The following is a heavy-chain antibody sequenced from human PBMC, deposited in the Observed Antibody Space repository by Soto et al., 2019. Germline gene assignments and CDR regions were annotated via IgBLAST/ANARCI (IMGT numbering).Heavy chain of an antibody. D-gene: IGHD3-22*01. V-gene: IGHV4-30-4*01. CDR1: GGSISSGDYY. J-gene: IGHJ6*02. CDR2: IYYSGST. Sequence: SETLSLTCTVSGGSISSGDYYWSWIRQPPGKGLEWIGYIYYSGSTYYNPSLKSRVTISVDTSKNQFSLKLSSVTAADTAVYYCARSPDSSGYYPRWYYYGMDVWGQGTTVTVSS. CDR3: ARSPDSSGYYPRWYYYGMDV.